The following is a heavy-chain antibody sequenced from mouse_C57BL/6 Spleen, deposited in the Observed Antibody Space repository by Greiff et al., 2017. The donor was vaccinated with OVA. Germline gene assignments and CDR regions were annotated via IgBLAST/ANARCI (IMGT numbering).Heavy chain of an antibody. V-gene: IGHV1-22*01. D-gene: IGHD3-1*01. CDR3: ARGLLYAVGAY. Sequence: VQLKQSGPELVKPGASVKMSCKASGYTFTDYNMHWVKQSHGKSLEWIGYINPNNGGTSYTQKFKGKATLTVNTSSSTAYMELRGLTSEDSAVYYCARGLLYAVGAYWGQGTLVTVSA. J-gene: IGHJ3*01. CDR2: INPNNGGT. CDR1: GYTFTDYN.